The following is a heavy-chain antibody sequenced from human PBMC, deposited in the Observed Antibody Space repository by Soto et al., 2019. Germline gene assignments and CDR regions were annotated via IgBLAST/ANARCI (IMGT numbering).Heavy chain of an antibody. V-gene: IGHV3-7*01. CDR2: IKQDGSEK. CDR3: ARDNHYYGSGSQQEDYYYYMDV. Sequence: GESLKISCAASGFTFSSYWMSWVRQAPGKGLEWVANIKQDGSEKYYVDSVKGRFTISRDNAKNSLYLQMNSLRAEDTAVYYCARDNHYYGSGSQQEDYYYYMDVWGKGTTVTVSS. J-gene: IGHJ6*03. D-gene: IGHD3-10*01. CDR1: GFTFSSYW.